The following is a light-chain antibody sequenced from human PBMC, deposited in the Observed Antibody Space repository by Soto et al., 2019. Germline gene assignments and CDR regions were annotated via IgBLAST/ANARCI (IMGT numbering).Light chain of an antibody. Sequence: QSALTQPASVAGSPGQSITISCTGTSSDVGLYNLVSWYQQHPGKAPKFMIYEVNKRSSGISFRFSGSKSGNTASLTISGLQAXXXADYYCCSYAASGSLLFGGGTKVTVL. CDR2: EVN. CDR3: CSYAASGSLL. J-gene: IGLJ2*01. CDR1: SSDVGLYNL. V-gene: IGLV2-23*02.